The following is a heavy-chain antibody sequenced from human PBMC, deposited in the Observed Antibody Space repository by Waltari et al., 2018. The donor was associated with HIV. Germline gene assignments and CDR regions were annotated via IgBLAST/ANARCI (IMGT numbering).Heavy chain of an antibody. CDR2: ISAYNGNT. CDR1: GYTFTSYG. CDR3: ASSPLTGDLSDAFDI. J-gene: IGHJ3*02. Sequence: QVQLVQSGAKVKKPGASVKVSCKASGYTFTSYGISWVRQAPGQGLEWMGWISAYNGNTNYAQKLQGRVTMTTDTSTSTAYMELRSLRSDDTAVYYCASSPLTGDLSDAFDIWGQGTMVTVSS. D-gene: IGHD7-27*01. V-gene: IGHV1-18*01.